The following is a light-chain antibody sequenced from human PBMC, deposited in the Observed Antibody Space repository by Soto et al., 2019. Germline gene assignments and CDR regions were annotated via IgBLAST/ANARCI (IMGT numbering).Light chain of an antibody. V-gene: IGKV1-5*03. CDR3: QQYSKEST. J-gene: IGKJ2*01. CDR1: QNVSNW. Sequence: DVEMTQSPSTLPTSIGDRVTINCRASQNVSNWLAWYQQKPGKAPKLLIYKASRLESGVPSRFSAGGSGTDFTLTINRLQSDDFATYFCQQYSKESTFGQGTKLEI. CDR2: KAS.